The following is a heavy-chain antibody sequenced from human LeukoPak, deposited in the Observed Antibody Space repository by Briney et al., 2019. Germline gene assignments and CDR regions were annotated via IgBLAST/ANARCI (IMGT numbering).Heavy chain of an antibody. CDR2: IYYSGST. V-gene: IGHV4-59*01. Sequence: SETLSLTRTVSGGSISSYYWSWIRQPPGKGLEWIGYIYYSGSTNYNPSLKSRVTISVDTSKNQFSLKLSSVTAADTAVYYCARDLGYFDYWGQGTLVTVSS. J-gene: IGHJ4*02. CDR3: ARDLGYFDY. CDR1: GGSISSYY.